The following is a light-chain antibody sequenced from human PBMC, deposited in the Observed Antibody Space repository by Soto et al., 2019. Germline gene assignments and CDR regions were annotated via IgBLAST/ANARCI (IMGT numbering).Light chain of an antibody. CDR3: QQYGISPPWT. V-gene: IGKV3-20*01. Sequence: EIVLTQSPGTLSVSPGGRATLSCRASQSVNDNYLAWYQQRPGQAPRLLIYGASTRATGIPDRFSGSGSGTDFTLTISRLEPEDFAVYYCQQYGISPPWTFGQGTKVEIK. J-gene: IGKJ1*01. CDR1: QSVNDNY. CDR2: GAS.